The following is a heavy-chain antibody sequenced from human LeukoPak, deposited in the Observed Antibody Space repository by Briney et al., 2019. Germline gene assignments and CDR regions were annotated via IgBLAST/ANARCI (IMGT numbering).Heavy chain of an antibody. V-gene: IGHV4-61*02. CDR2: IYTSGST. Sequence: SQTLSLTCTVSGGSISSGSYYWSWIRQPAGKGLEWIGRIYTSGSTNYNPSLKSRVTISVDTSKNQFSLKLTSVTAADTAVYYCARGPYKYDGSGAFDIWGQGTMVTVSS. J-gene: IGHJ3*02. D-gene: IGHD3-22*01. CDR1: GGSISSGSYY. CDR3: ARGPYKYDGSGAFDI.